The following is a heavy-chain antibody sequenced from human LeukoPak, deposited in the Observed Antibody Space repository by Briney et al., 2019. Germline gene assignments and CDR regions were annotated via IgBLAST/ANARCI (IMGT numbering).Heavy chain of an antibody. D-gene: IGHD3-22*01. Sequence: SETLSLTCAVYGGSFSGYYWSWIRQPPGKGLEWIASIYYSGSTYHNPSLKSRVTISVDTSKNQFSLKLSSVTAADTAVYYCTTYYYDSSGLGRFDPWGQGSLVTVSS. V-gene: IGHV4-34*03. CDR3: TTYYYDSSGLGRFDP. CDR1: GGSFSGYY. CDR2: IYYSGST. J-gene: IGHJ5*02.